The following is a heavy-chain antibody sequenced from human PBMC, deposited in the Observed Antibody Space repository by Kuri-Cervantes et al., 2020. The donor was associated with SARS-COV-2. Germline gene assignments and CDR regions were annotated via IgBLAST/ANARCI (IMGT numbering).Heavy chain of an antibody. CDR3: AGVKGDAFWSGRQADAFDI. D-gene: IGHD3-3*01. J-gene: IGHJ3*02. CDR1: GGSISSSSYY. Sequence: SETLSLTCTVSGGSISSSSYYWGWIRQPPGKGLEWGGRIYYSGSTYYNPSLKSIVTMSVDTSKNQFSRKRSSVTAADTAVYYCAGVKGDAFWSGRQADAFDIWGQGTMVTVSS. V-gene: IGHV4-39*07. CDR2: IYYSGST.